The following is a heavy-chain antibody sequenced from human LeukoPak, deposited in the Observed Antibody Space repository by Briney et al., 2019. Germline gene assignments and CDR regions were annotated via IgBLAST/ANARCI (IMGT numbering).Heavy chain of an antibody. D-gene: IGHD3-22*01. J-gene: IGHJ4*02. CDR1: GFTFSSYA. Sequence: PGGSLRLSCAASGFTFSSYAMNWVRHAPGKGLEWVSAISGSAGSTYYADSVKGRFTISRDNSKNTLYLQMNSLRAEDTAVYYCAKAEYYYDSTGYRPQYYFDYWGRGTLVTVSS. CDR2: ISGSAGST. V-gene: IGHV3-23*01. CDR3: AKAEYYYDSTGYRPQYYFDY.